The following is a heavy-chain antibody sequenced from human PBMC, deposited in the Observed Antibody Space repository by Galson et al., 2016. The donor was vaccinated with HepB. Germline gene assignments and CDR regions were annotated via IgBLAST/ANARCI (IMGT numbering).Heavy chain of an antibody. CDR2: TYYSGST. CDR1: GGSISNYY. Sequence: ETLSLTCTVSGGSISNYYWIWIRQPPGKGLEWIGYTYYSGSTNYNPSLKSRVTISVDTSKNQFSLQLSSVTAADTAVYYCARRRNYYDGSGYYNDWFDPWGQGTLVTVSS. J-gene: IGHJ5*02. D-gene: IGHD3-22*01. CDR3: ARRRNYYDGSGYYNDWFDP. V-gene: IGHV4-59*08.